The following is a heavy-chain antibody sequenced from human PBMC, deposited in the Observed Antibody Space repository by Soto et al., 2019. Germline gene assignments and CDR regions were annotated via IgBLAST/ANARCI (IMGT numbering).Heavy chain of an antibody. J-gene: IGHJ4*02. CDR1: GSSISSCY. D-gene: IGHD3-10*01. CDR2: SYYRGST. V-gene: IGHV4-59*08. CDR3: ARHNYGSGSTYFDY. Sequence: SETLSLTCTVSGSSISSCYWSWIRQPPWNGLEWMGYSYYRGSTNYNPSPKSRVTISVDTSKNQFSLKLNSMTAADTAVYYCARHNYGSGSTYFDYWGQGTLVTVS.